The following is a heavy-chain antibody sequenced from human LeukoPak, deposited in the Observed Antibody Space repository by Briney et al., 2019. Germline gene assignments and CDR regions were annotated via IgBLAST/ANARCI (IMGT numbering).Heavy chain of an antibody. CDR2: INGGGGNSGGNT. J-gene: IGHJ4*02. Sequence: GGSLRLSCAASGFIFSAYAMIWVRQAPGKGLEWVSAINGGGGNSGGNTYYADSVKDRFTISRDNSKDTLDLQMNSLRAEDTAVYYCATILTGYYLDYWGQGTLVTVSS. D-gene: IGHD3-9*01. V-gene: IGHV3-23*01. CDR3: ATILTGYYLDY. CDR1: GFIFSAYA.